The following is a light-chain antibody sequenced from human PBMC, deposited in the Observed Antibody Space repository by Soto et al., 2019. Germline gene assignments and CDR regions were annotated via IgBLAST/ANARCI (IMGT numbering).Light chain of an antibody. CDR2: DAS. Sequence: EIVLTQSPATLSLSPGERATLSCRASQSVTNSLAWYQQKPVQAPRLLVYDASNRATGIPTRFSGSGSGTDFTLTISNLEPEDFAVYYCHQRQYWPPITFGQGTRLEIK. CDR3: HQRQYWPPIT. CDR1: QSVTNS. J-gene: IGKJ5*01. V-gene: IGKV3-11*01.